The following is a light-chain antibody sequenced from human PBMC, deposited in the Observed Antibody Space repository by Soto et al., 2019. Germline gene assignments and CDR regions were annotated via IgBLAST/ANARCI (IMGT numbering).Light chain of an antibody. J-gene: IGKJ1*01. CDR1: QSLSNN. CDR2: GAS. Sequence: DIVLTQSPCTLSLSPGERAALPCGASQSLSNNFLAWYQQKPGQAPRLLIYGASTRATGFPARFSGSGSGTDSTLTISSLQSEDFAVYYCQQYNNWPWTFGQGTKVDIK. V-gene: IGKV3-15*01. CDR3: QQYNNWPWT.